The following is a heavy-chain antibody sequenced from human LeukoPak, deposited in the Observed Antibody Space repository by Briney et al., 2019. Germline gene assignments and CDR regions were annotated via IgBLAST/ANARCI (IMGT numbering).Heavy chain of an antibody. CDR3: ARAYNWNDKFDY. Sequence: ASVKVSCKASGYTFSNYNINWVRQAPGQGPEWMGWINPYNGNTDYTQKLQGRVTLTTDTSTSTVYMDLSSLRSEDTAVYYCARAYNWNDKFDYWGQGTLVTVSS. CDR1: GYTFSNYN. CDR2: INPYNGNT. D-gene: IGHD1-1*01. J-gene: IGHJ4*02. V-gene: IGHV1-18*01.